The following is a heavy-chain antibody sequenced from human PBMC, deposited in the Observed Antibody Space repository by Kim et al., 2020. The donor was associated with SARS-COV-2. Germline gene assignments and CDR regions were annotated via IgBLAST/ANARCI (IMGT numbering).Heavy chain of an antibody. CDR3: ARAGASSVWQFFFDY. CDR2: INPTSGGT. V-gene: IGHV1-46*01. D-gene: IGHD6-25*01. Sequence: ASVKVSCQTSGYTFSRFYMHWVRQAPGEGLEWMGLINPTSGGTTYAPDLQGRVTLTRDTSTRTVYMEFCSLRPDDTAVYYCARAGASSVWQFFFDYCVQG. J-gene: IGHJ4*02. CDR1: GYTFSRFY.